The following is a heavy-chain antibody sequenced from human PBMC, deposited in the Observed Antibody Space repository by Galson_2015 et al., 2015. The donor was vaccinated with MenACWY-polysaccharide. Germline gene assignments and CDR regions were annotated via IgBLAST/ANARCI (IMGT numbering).Heavy chain of an antibody. J-gene: IGHJ5*02. V-gene: IGHV1-46*01. CDR3: ARGYCNNARCYWFDP. CDR1: GYTFSSYY. CDR2: INPSGGST. D-gene: IGHD2-2*01. Sequence: SVKVSCKASGYTFSSYYIHWVRQAPGQGLEWMAIINPSGGSTSYAQMFQGRVTMTGDTSTTTVYMELSSLRSEDTAMYYCARGYCNNARCYWFDPWGQGTLVTVSS.